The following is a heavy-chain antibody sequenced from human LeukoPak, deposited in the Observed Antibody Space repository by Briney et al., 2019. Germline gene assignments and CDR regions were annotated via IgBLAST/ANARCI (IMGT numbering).Heavy chain of an antibody. Sequence: ASVKVSCTASGYTFTHYYIHWVRQAPGQGREGMGWINPKSGGTNYTQKFQGRVTMTRDTSISTAYLELNRLTSDDTAVYYCARVLARYGNLDYWGQGILVTVSS. CDR1: GYTFTHYY. D-gene: IGHD1-14*01. CDR2: INPKSGGT. CDR3: ARVLARYGNLDY. J-gene: IGHJ4*02. V-gene: IGHV1-2*02.